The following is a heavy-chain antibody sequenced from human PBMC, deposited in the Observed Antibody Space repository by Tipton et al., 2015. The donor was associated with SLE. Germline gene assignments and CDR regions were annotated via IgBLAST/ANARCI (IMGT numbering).Heavy chain of an antibody. V-gene: IGHV3-15*01. J-gene: IGHJ5*02. CDR3: AKGNYGDYYNWFDT. Sequence: SLRLSCAVSGFTFTSAWMSWVRQAPGKRLEWVGRIKSKTDGETTDYAAPVKGRFTISRDDSKNTLYLQMNSLRAEDTAVYYCAKGNYGDYYNWFDTWGQGTLVTVSS. CDR2: IKSKTDGETT. CDR1: GFTFTSAW. D-gene: IGHD4-17*01.